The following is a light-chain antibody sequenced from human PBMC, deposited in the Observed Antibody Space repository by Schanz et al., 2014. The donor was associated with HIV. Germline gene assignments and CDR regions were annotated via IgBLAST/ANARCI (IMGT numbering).Light chain of an antibody. Sequence: QSALTQPASVSGSPGQSITISCTGDSSDVGGYDYVSWYQQHPGKAPKLIIYDVTDRPSGVSFRFSGSKSGNTASLTISGLQSEDEAYYYCSSYKSSTTPVVFGGGTKLTVL. CDR1: SSDVGGYDY. CDR2: DVT. CDR3: SSYKSSTTPVV. V-gene: IGLV2-14*03. J-gene: IGLJ2*01.